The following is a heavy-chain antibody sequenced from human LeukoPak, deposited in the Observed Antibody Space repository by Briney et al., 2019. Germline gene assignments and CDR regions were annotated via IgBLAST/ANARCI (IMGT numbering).Heavy chain of an antibody. D-gene: IGHD5-18*01. CDR3: AGYSYGHDAFAI. Sequence: ASVKVSFKASGYTLTNNGITWVRQAPGQGLEWMGWISAYTGNTNYAQKLQGRVTMTTDTSTSTAYMELRSLRSDDTAVYYCAGYSYGHDAFAIWSQGTMVTVSS. V-gene: IGHV1-18*01. CDR2: ISAYTGNT. CDR1: GYTLTNNG. J-gene: IGHJ3*02.